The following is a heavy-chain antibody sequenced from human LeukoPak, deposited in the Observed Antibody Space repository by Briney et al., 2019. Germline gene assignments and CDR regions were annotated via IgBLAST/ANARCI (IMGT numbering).Heavy chain of an antibody. D-gene: IGHD2/OR15-2a*01. V-gene: IGHV3-30*02. CDR1: GFTFSRYG. J-gene: IGHJ3*02. CDR3: AKVEYTGAFDI. Sequence: GGSLRLSCAASGFTFSRYGMYWVRQAPGKGLEWVAFIRNDGSDKYYADSVKGRFTISRDNSKNTLYLQMNSLRAEDTAVYFCAKVEYTGAFDIWGQGTMVTVSS. CDR2: IRNDGSDK.